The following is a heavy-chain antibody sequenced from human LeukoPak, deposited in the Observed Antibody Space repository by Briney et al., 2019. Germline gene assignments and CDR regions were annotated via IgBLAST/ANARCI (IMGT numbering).Heavy chain of an antibody. CDR2: IIPIFGTA. D-gene: IGHD5-24*01. CDR1: GGTFSSYA. Sequence: SVKVSCKASGGTFSSYAISWVRQAPGQGLEGMGGIIPIFGTANYAQKFQGRVTITTDESTSTAYMELSSLRSEDTAVYYCARGPIDGYSYYFDYWGQGTLVTVSS. CDR3: ARGPIDGYSYYFDY. J-gene: IGHJ4*02. V-gene: IGHV1-69*05.